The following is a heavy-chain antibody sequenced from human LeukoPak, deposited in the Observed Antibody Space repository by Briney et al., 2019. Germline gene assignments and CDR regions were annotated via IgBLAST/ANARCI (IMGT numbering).Heavy chain of an antibody. CDR1: GFTFREAA. Sequence: PGGSLRLSCAVSGFTFREAAMTWVRQAPGKGLEWVSLISSSGNNAYYADSVKGRFTISRDNSKNTLSLQMNSLRVEDTAIYYCAKDIQLSTWGLGTMVTVSS. D-gene: IGHD5-24*01. CDR2: ISSSGNNA. J-gene: IGHJ3*01. CDR3: AKDIQLST. V-gene: IGHV3-23*01.